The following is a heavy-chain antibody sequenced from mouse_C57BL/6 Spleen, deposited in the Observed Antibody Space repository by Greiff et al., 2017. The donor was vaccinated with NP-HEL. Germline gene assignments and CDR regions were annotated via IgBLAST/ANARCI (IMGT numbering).Heavy chain of an antibody. Sequence: LVKPGASVKMSCKASGYTFTDYNMHWVKQSHGKSLEWLGYINPNNGGTSYNQKFKGKATLTVNKSSSTAYMELRSLTSEDSAVYYCARSAGNYPLAMDFWGQGTSVTVSS. V-gene: IGHV1-22*01. D-gene: IGHD2-1*01. J-gene: IGHJ4*01. CDR2: INPNNGGT. CDR3: ARSAGNYPLAMDF. CDR1: GYTFTDYN.